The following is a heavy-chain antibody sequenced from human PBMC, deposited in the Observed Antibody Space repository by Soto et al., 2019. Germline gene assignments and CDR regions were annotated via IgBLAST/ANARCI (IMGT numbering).Heavy chain of an antibody. Sequence: GASVKVSCKASGFTFTSSAVQWVRQARGQRLEWIGWIVVGSGNTNYTQKFQERVTITRDMSTSTAYMELSSLRSEDTAVYYCAADSSITIFGVVLYGMDVWGQGTTVTVSS. D-gene: IGHD3-3*01. CDR3: AADSSITIFGVVLYGMDV. V-gene: IGHV1-58*01. J-gene: IGHJ6*02. CDR1: GFTFTSSA. CDR2: IVVGSGNT.